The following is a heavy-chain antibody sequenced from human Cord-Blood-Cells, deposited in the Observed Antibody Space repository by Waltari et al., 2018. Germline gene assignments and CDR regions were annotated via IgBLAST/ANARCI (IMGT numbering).Heavy chain of an antibody. CDR1: GGSISSSSYY. D-gene: IGHD6-13*01. J-gene: IGHJ3*02. CDR2: IYYSGGP. V-gene: IGHV4-39*01. Sequence: QLQLQESGPGLVKPSETLSLTCTVSGGSISSSSYYWGWIRQPPGKGLEWIGSIYYSGGPYYNPSLKSRVTISVDTSKNQFSLRLSSVTAADTAVYYCARRSKVAAAGIYAFDIWGQGTMVTVSS. CDR3: ARRSKVAAAGIYAFDI.